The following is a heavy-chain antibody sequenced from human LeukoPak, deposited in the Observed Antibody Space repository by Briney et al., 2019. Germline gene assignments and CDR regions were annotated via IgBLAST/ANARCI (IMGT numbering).Heavy chain of an antibody. CDR2: ISGSGGST. CDR1: GFTFSSYG. V-gene: IGHV3-21*01. D-gene: IGHD3-9*01. CDR3: AREVRYYDILTGYSLHYYGMDV. J-gene: IGHJ6*02. Sequence: GGSLRLSCAASGFTFSSYGMHWVRQAPGKGLEWVSAISGSGGSTYYADSVKGRFTISRDNAKNSLYLQMNSLRAEDTAVYYCAREVRYYDILTGYSLHYYGMDVWGQGTTVTVSS.